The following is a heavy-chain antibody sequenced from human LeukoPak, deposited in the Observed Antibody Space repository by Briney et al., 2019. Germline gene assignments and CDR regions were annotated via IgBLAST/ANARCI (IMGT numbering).Heavy chain of an antibody. J-gene: IGHJ4*02. Sequence: GGSLRLSCAASGFTFSSYAMSWVRQAPGKGLEWVSAISGSGGSTYYADSVKGRFTISRDNSKNTLYLQMNSLRAEDTAVYYCAKDRVKGVIIRSYPDYWGQGTLVTVSS. D-gene: IGHD3-10*01. CDR1: GFTFSSYA. CDR2: ISGSGGST. V-gene: IGHV3-23*01. CDR3: AKDRVKGVIIRSYPDY.